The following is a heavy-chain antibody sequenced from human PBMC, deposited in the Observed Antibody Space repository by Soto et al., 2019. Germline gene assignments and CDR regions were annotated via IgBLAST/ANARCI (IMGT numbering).Heavy chain of an antibody. V-gene: IGHV5-51*01. CDR2: IYPGDSDT. Sequence: PGESLKMSCNGSGYSFTSYWIGWVRQMPGKGLEWMGIIYPGDSDTRYSPSFQGQVTISADKSISTAYLQWSSLKASDTAMYYCARHGSGSFLFYYYYGMDVWGQGTTVTVSS. D-gene: IGHD1-26*01. CDR1: GYSFTSYW. J-gene: IGHJ6*02. CDR3: ARHGSGSFLFYYYYGMDV.